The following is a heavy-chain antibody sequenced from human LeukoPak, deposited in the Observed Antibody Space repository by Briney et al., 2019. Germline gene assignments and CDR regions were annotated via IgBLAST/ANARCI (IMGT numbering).Heavy chain of an antibody. Sequence: SETLSLTCTVSGGSISSYYWSWIRQPPGKGLEWIGYIYYSGSTNYNPSLKSRVTISVDTSKNQFSLKLSSVTAADTAVYYCARDLGNSSGWYPYYMDVWGKGTTVTVSS. V-gene: IGHV4-59*01. D-gene: IGHD6-19*01. CDR2: IYYSGST. CDR1: GGSISSYY. CDR3: ARDLGNSSGWYPYYMDV. J-gene: IGHJ6*03.